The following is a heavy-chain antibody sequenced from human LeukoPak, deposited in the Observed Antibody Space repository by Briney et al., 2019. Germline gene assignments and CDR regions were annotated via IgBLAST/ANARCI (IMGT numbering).Heavy chain of an antibody. Sequence: SETLSLTCTVSGGSISSYYWSWIRQPPGKGLEWIGYIYYSGSTNYNPSLKSRVTISVDTSKNQFSLKLTSVTAADTAVYYCARPGVGSGRYGAFDIWGQGTMVTVSS. CDR3: ARPGVGSGRYGAFDI. CDR1: GGSISSYY. CDR2: IYYSGST. J-gene: IGHJ3*02. D-gene: IGHD5-18*01. V-gene: IGHV4-59*08.